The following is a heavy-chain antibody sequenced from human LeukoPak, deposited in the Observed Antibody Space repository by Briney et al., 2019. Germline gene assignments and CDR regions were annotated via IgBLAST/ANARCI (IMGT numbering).Heavy chain of an antibody. Sequence: GGSLRLSCAASGFTFSSYGMHWVRQAPGKGLEWVAVISYDGSNKYYADSVKGRFTISRDNSKNTLYLQMNSLRAEDTAVYYCAREPGSGSYSELDYWGQGTLVTVSS. V-gene: IGHV3-30*03. CDR1: GFTFSSYG. J-gene: IGHJ4*02. D-gene: IGHD3-10*01. CDR2: ISYDGSNK. CDR3: AREPGSGSYSELDY.